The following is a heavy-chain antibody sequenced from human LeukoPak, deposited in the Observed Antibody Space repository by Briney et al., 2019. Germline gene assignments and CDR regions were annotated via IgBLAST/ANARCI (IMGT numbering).Heavy chain of an antibody. V-gene: IGHV3-48*03. CDR1: GFTFSSYE. CDR2: ISSSGSTI. CDR3: ARNWGWQDY. D-gene: IGHD3-16*01. Sequence: GGSLRLSCAASGFTFSSYEMNWVRQAPGKGLEWVSYISSSGSTIYYADSVKGRFTISRDNARNSLYLQMNSLRVDDTALYYCARNWGWQDYWGQGTLVTVSS. J-gene: IGHJ4*02.